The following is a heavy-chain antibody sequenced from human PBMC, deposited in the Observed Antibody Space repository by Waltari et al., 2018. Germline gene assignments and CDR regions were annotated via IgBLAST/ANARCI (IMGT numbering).Heavy chain of an antibody. CDR3: ARSPLTGGGDHDGDSDYYFDS. CDR2: ITPYNGNT. J-gene: IGHJ4*02. D-gene: IGHD2-8*02. CDR1: GYIFTYLY. V-gene: IGHV1-45*02. Sequence: QMQLVQSGAEVKKTGSSVKISCKAPGYIFTYLYLPWVRQAPGQAPEWMGWITPYNGNTKYAQRFQARVTITRDTSLRAIYLELSSLRSEDTAMYYCARSPLTGGGDHDGDSDYYFDSWGQGTLVTVSS.